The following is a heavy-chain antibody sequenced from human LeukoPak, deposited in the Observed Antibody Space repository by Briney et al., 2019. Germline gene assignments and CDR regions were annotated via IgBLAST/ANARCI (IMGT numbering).Heavy chain of an antibody. D-gene: IGHD3-10*01. CDR3: ARDRDYGSGIFDY. V-gene: IGHV1-2*02. J-gene: IGHJ4*02. CDR1: GYTFTGYY. Sequence: ASVKVSCKASGYTFTGYYMHWVRQAPGQGLEWMGWINPNSGGTNYAQKFQGRVTMTRDTSISTAYMELNRLRSDDTAVYYCARDRDYGSGIFDYWGQGTLVTVSS. CDR2: INPNSGGT.